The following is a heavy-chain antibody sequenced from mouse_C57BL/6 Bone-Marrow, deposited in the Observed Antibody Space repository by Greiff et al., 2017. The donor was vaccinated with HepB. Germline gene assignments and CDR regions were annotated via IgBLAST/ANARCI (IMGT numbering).Heavy chain of an antibody. V-gene: IGHV1-64*01. D-gene: IGHD2-1*01. J-gene: IGHJ4*01. CDR3: ARRDYGNPYYYAMEY. CDR1: GYTFTSYW. Sequence: VQLQQPGAELVKPGASVKLSCKASGYTFTSYWMHWVKQRPGQGLEWIGMIHPNSGSTNYNEKFKSKATLTVDKSSSTAYMQLSSLTSEDSAVYYCARRDYGNPYYYAMEYWGQGTSVTVSS. CDR2: IHPNSGST.